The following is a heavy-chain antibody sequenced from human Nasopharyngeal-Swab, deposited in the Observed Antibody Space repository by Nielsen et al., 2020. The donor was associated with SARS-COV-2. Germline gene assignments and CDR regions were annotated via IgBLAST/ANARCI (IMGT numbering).Heavy chain of an antibody. Sequence: VRQMPGKGLEWVSVIYSGGSSTYYADSVKGRFTISRDNSKNTLYLQMNSLRAEDTAVYYCAKDYYDSSGYRAFYGMDVWGQGTTVTSP. J-gene: IGHJ6*02. CDR2: IYSGGSST. V-gene: IGHV3-23*03. D-gene: IGHD3-22*01. CDR3: AKDYYDSSGYRAFYGMDV.